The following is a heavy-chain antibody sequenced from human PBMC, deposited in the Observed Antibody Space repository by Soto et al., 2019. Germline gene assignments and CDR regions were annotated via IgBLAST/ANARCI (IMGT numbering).Heavy chain of an antibody. D-gene: IGHD3-9*01. CDR2: TSGTSGGT. Sequence: GSLRLSCAASGFTFRSYAMSWVRQAPGKGLEWVSTSGTSGGTYYADSVKGRFTISRDNSKNTLYLQMNSLTAADTAVYYCAKRDVLTGHRYYFDYWGQGTLVTVSS. J-gene: IGHJ4*02. CDR3: AKRDVLTGHRYYFDY. CDR1: GFTFRSYA. V-gene: IGHV3-23*01.